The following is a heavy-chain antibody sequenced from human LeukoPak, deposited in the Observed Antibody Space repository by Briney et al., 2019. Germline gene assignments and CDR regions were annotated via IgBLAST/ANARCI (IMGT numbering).Heavy chain of an antibody. CDR2: IGGGTGST. J-gene: IGHJ4*02. Sequence: GGSLRLSCAASGFAFSRYAMTWVRQAPGKGLQWVSAIGGGTGSTYYADSVKGRFTISRDNAKNSLYLQMNSLRAEDTAVYYCARGTIAAAGYYYFDYWGQGTQVTVSS. D-gene: IGHD6-13*01. V-gene: IGHV3-23*01. CDR3: ARGTIAAAGYYYFDY. CDR1: GFAFSRYA.